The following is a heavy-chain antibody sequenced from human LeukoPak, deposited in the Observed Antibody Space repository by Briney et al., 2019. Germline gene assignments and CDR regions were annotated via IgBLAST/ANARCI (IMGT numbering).Heavy chain of an antibody. V-gene: IGHV3-7*01. J-gene: IGHJ4*02. D-gene: IGHD3-22*01. CDR1: GFSFSTYC. CDR3: ARDRGYYVFDY. CDR2: VKPDGSEK. Sequence: RGSLRLSCAASGFSFSTYCMHWVRQAPGKGLEWVAHVKPDGSEKSYVDSVKGRFTISRDNAQNSLYLQMNSLRAEDTAVYYCARDRGYYVFDYWGQGTLVTVSS.